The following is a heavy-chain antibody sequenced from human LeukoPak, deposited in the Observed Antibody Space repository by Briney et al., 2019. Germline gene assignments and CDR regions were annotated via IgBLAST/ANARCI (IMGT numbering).Heavy chain of an antibody. CDR1: GYTFTSYG. CDR3: ARAAAGIYYFDY. CDR2: INAGNGNT. V-gene: IGHV1-3*03. D-gene: IGHD6-13*01. J-gene: IGHJ4*02. Sequence: ASVKVSCKASGYTFTSYGISWVRQAPGQGLEWMGWINAGNGNTKYSQEFQGRVTITRDTSASTAYMELSSLRSEDMAVYYCARAAAGIYYFDYWGQGTLVTVSS.